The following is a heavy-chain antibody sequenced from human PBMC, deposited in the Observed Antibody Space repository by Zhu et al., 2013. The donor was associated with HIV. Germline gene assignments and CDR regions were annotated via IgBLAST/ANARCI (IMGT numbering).Heavy chain of an antibody. J-gene: IGHJ4*02. D-gene: IGHD3-22*01. CDR3: ARGAFSHDSSGYPFPY. CDR2: IYPKTGGT. Sequence: QVQLVQSGAEVRKPGASVKVSCRASGYTFNDYYLHWVRQAPGQGLEWMGWIYPKTGGTHYTQNFQGRVTMTRDTSISTASMELTSLTSDDTAVYYCARGAFSHDSSGYPFPYWGQGTLVTLSS. CDR1: GYTFNDYY. V-gene: IGHV1-2*02.